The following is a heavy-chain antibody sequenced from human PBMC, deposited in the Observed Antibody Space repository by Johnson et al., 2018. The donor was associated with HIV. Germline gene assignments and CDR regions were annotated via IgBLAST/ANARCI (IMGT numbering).Heavy chain of an antibody. CDR3: ARKQWLEIPSDALDV. J-gene: IGHJ3*01. Sequence: VQLVESGGGVVQPGRSLRLSCAASGFTFRRYWMHWVRQTPGKGLVWVARIYSDGSDTAYADSLKGRFPISRDNAKQTLYLQMNSLRAEDTAVYYCARKQWLEIPSDALDVWGQGTMVTVSS. CDR1: GFTFRRYW. V-gene: IGHV3-74*03. D-gene: IGHD6-19*01. CDR2: IYSDGSDT.